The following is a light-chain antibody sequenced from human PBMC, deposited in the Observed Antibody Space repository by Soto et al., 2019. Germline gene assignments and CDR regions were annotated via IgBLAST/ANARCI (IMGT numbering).Light chain of an antibody. CDR1: SSDVGGYNH. CDR2: EVR. CDR3: SSYASSSSYA. Sequence: QSALTQPASVSGSPGQSITISCTGTSSDVGGYNHVSWYQPHPGKAHKLIIFEVRNRPSGVSDRFSASKSGNTASLTISGLQTEDEAVYYCSSYASSSSYAFGTGTKLTVL. J-gene: IGLJ1*01. V-gene: IGLV2-14*01.